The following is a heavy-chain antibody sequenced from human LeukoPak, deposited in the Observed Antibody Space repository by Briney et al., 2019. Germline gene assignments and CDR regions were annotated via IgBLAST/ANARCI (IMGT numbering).Heavy chain of an antibody. CDR3: ATVTKVNVDF. V-gene: IGHV3-30-3*01. D-gene: IGHD4-11*01. Sequence: PGRSLRLSCAASGFTFSSYTFYWFRQPPGKGLEWVASVSVEGIGRFFPGSVEGRFTISRDNSKNTVYLQMNNLRPEDTAVYFCATVTKVNVDFWGQGTLVTVSP. J-gene: IGHJ4*02. CDR2: VSVEGIGR. CDR1: GFTFSSYT.